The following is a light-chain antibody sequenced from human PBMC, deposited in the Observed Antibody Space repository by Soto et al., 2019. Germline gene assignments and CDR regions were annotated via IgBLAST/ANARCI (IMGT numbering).Light chain of an antibody. CDR1: SSDVGGYNY. CDR3: CSYAGSYSWV. J-gene: IGLJ3*02. Sequence: QSVLTQPRSVSGSPGQSVTISCTGTSSDVGGYNYVSWYQQHPGIAPQLIIYAITKRPSGVPDRFSGSKSGNTASLTISGLQAEDEADYYCCSYAGSYSWVFGGGTKLTVL. V-gene: IGLV2-11*01. CDR2: AIT.